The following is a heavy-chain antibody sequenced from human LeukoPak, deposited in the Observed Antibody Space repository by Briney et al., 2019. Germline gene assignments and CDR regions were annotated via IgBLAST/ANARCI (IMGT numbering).Heavy chain of an antibody. CDR2: ISSSSSTI. Sequence: GGSLRLSCAASGFSFSSYSMNWVRQAPGKGLEWVSYISSSSSTIYYADSVKGRFTISRDNAKNSLYLQMNSLRDEDTAVYYCARNQLGSGWYSSAYWGQGTRVTVSS. CDR3: ARNQLGSGWYSSAY. V-gene: IGHV3-48*02. D-gene: IGHD6-19*01. J-gene: IGHJ4*02. CDR1: GFSFSSYS.